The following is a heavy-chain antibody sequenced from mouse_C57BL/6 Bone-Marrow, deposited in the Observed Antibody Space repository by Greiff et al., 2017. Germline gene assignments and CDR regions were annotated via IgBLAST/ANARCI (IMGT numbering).Heavy chain of an antibody. J-gene: IGHJ2*01. CDR1: GYTFTDYE. CDR3: TRQGLYGSSQYYFDY. V-gene: IGHV1-15*01. Sequence: QVQLQQSGAELVRPGASVTLSCKASGYTFTDYEMHWVKQTPVHGLEWIGAIDPETGGTAYNQKFKGKAILTADKSSSTAYMELRSLTPEDSAVYYCTRQGLYGSSQYYFDYWGQGTTLTVSS. CDR2: IDPETGGT. D-gene: IGHD1-1*01.